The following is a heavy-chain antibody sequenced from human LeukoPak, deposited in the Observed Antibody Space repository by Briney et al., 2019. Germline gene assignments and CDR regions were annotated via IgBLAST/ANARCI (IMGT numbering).Heavy chain of an antibody. CDR2: IIPILGIA. CDR1: GGTFSSYA. Sequence: GASVKVSCKASGGTFSSYAISWVRQAPGQGLEWMGRIIPILGIANYAQKFQGRVTITADKSTSTAYMELSSLRSEDTAVYYCARGHSRFGELPQNDYWGQGTLVTVSS. J-gene: IGHJ4*02. D-gene: IGHD3-10*01. CDR3: ARGHSRFGELPQNDY. V-gene: IGHV1-69*04.